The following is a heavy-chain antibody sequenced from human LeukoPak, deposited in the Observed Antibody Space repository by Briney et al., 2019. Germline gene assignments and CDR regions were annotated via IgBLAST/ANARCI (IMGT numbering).Heavy chain of an antibody. J-gene: IGHJ4*02. V-gene: IGHV1-69*06. D-gene: IGHD3-22*01. CDR1: GGTFSTFG. Sequence: PKASVKVSCKASGGTFSTFGISWVRQAPGQGLEWMGGIIPMSGTVNNAQKFQGRVTITADKSTGTAYMELSSLRSDDTAVYYCARDLSHRYYHRTGYAFDYWGQGTLVTVSS. CDR2: IIPMSGTV. CDR3: ARDLSHRYYHRTGYAFDY.